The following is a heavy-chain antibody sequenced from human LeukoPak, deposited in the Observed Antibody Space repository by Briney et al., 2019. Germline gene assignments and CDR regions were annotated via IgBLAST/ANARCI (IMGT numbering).Heavy chain of an antibody. V-gene: IGHV1-46*01. CDR2: INPSGGST. J-gene: IGHJ4*02. CDR3: ARDHTATTVEDY. CDR1: GYTFTSYY. Sequence: GASVKVSCKASGYTFTSYYMHWVRQAPGQGLEWMGIINPSGGSTSYAQRFQGRVTMTRDTSTSTVYMELSSLRSEDTAVYYCARDHTATTVEDYWGQGTLVTVSS. D-gene: IGHD4-11*01.